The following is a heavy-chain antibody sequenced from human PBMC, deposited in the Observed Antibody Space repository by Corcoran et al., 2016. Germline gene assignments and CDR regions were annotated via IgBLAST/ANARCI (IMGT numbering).Heavy chain of an antibody. Sequence: EVQLVESRGGLVQPGGSLRLSCAASGFTFSYYWMSWVRQAPGKGLEWVANIKEDGSEKYYVDSVKGRFTISRDNAKNSLYLQMNSLRVEDTAVYYCAREEWLGYDSWGQGILVTVSS. CDR3: AREEWLGYDS. CDR1: GFTFSYYW. CDR2: IKEDGSEK. V-gene: IGHV3-7*01. J-gene: IGHJ4*02. D-gene: IGHD6-19*01.